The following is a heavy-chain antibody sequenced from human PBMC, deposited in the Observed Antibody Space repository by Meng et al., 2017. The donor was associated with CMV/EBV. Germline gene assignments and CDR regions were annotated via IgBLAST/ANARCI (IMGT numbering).Heavy chain of an antibody. J-gene: IGHJ4*02. V-gene: IGHV4-31*02. CDR3: ARGLDTIFDY. D-gene: IGHD2-2*01. CDR2: IYYSGST. CDR1: GFTFSDYY. Sequence: LRLSCAASGFTFSDYYWSWIRQHPGKGLEWIGYIYYSGSTYYNPSLKSRVTISVDTSKNQFSLKLSSVTAADTAVYYCARGLDTIFDYWGQGTLVTVSS.